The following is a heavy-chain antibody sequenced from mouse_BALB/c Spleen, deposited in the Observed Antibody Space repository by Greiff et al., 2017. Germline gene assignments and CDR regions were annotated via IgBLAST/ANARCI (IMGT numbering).Heavy chain of an antibody. V-gene: IGHV5-9-4*01. CDR2: ISSGGSYT. Sequence: EVKLVESGGGLVKPGGSLKLSCAASGFTFSSYAMSWVRQSPEKRLEWVAEISSGGSYTYYPDTVTGRFTISRDNAKNTLYLEMSSLRSVDTAMYYCARDQYYYGSSRLAYWGQGTLVTVSA. D-gene: IGHD1-1*01. J-gene: IGHJ3*01. CDR3: ARDQYYYGSSRLAY. CDR1: GFTFSSYA.